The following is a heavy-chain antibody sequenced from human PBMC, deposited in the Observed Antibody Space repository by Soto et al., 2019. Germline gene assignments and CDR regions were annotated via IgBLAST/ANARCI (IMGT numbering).Heavy chain of an antibody. CDR1: GFSFSTYG. Sequence: GGSLRLSCAASGFSFSTYGMHWVRQAPGKGLEWVAFISNDGSNKYYADSVKGRFTISRDNSKNTLYLQMNSLRAEDTAVYYCAKGLAYCGGDCYSQFDLWGRGTLVTVSS. D-gene: IGHD2-21*02. J-gene: IGHJ2*01. V-gene: IGHV3-30*18. CDR2: ISNDGSNK. CDR3: AKGLAYCGGDCYSQFDL.